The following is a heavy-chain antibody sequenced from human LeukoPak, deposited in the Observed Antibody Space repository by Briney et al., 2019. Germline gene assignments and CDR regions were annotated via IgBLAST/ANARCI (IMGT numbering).Heavy chain of an antibody. CDR3: AAIAVAGP. CDR2: ISWNIDSI. D-gene: IGHD6-19*01. J-gene: IGHJ4*02. CDR1: GFTFDDYA. Sequence: PGRSLRLSCAASGFTFDDYAMHWVRQAPGKGLEWVSGISWNIDSIGYADSVKGRFTISRDNAKNTLYLQMNSLRAEDTAVYYCAAIAVAGPWGQGTLVTVSS. V-gene: IGHV3-9*01.